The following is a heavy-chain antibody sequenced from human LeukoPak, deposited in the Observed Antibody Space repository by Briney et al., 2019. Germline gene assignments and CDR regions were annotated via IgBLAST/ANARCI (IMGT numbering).Heavy chain of an antibody. Sequence: GASVKVSCKASGYTFTSYDINWVRQATGQGLEWMGWMNPNSGNTGYAQKFQGRVTMTRNTSIRTAYMELSSLRSEDTAVYYCAREAIAGDSYGRNYYYYYYMDVWGKGTTVTVSS. CDR2: MNPNSGNT. J-gene: IGHJ6*03. V-gene: IGHV1-8*01. CDR3: AREAIAGDSYGRNYYYYYYMDV. CDR1: GYTFTSYD. D-gene: IGHD5-18*01.